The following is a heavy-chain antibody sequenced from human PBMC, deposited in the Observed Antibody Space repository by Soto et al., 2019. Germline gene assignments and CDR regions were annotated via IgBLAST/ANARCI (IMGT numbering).Heavy chain of an antibody. CDR3: ARDVGTYSGSSLDC. CDR1: GSSISGDFF. CDR2: IFHGGSA. V-gene: IGHV4-38-2*02. Sequence: LSLTCVVSGSSISGDFFWVWIRQPPGKGLEWIGSIFHGGSAYYNPSLRSRVTISVDTSKNRFSLKLSSATAADTAVYYCARDVGTYSGSSLDCWGQGTLVTVSS. D-gene: IGHD1-26*01. J-gene: IGHJ4*02.